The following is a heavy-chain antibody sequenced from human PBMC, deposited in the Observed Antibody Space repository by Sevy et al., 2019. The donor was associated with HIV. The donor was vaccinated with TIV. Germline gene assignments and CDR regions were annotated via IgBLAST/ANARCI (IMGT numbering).Heavy chain of an antibody. CDR2: IYYSGST. J-gene: IGHJ4*02. CDR1: GGSISSSSYY. CDR3: ARQIHYDSSGYSYY. V-gene: IGHV4-39*01. D-gene: IGHD3-22*01. Sequence: SETLSLTCTVSGGSISSSSYYWGWIRQPPGKGLEWIGSIYYSGSTYYHPSLKSRVTISVDTSKNQFSLKLSSVTAADTAVYYCARQIHYDSSGYSYYWGQGTLVTVSS.